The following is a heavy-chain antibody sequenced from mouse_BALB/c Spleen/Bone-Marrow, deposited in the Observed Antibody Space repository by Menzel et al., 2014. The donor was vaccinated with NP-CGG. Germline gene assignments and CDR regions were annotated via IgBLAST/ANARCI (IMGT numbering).Heavy chain of an antibody. CDR2: IWAGGST. CDR1: GFSLTSYG. CDR3: ARDRGYYKDVGDY. J-gene: IGHJ2*01. D-gene: IGHD2-3*01. Sequence: VHLVESGPGLVAPSQSLSIPCTVSGFSLTSYGVHWVRQPPGKGLEWLGVIWAGGSTNYNSALMSRLSISKDNSGSQVFLKMNSLQTDDTAIYYCARDRGYYKDVGDYWGQGTTLTVSS. V-gene: IGHV2-9*02.